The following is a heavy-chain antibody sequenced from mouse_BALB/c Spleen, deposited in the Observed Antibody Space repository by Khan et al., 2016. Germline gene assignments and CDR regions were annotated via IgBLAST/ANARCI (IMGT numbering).Heavy chain of an antibody. V-gene: IGHV1-18*01. CDR3: LLDAIDY. CDR1: GYSFSGYY. Sequence: VQLQQSGPDLVKPGASVKISCKASGYSFSGYYLDWVKQSHEKSLEWIGRVNPNNGGSKYNQKFKGKAILTVDRSSTTAYMELRSLTSEDSAVYYCLLDAIDYWGQGTSVTVSS. J-gene: IGHJ4*01. CDR2: VNPNNGGS.